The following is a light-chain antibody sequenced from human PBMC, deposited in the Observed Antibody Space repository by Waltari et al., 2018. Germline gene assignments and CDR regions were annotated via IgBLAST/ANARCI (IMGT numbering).Light chain of an antibody. V-gene: IGLV2-14*01. J-gene: IGLJ1*01. Sequence: QSALTQPASVSGSPGQSITIPCTGNSSDVGGYNCVSWYQQHPGKAPKLMIYEVNKRPSGVSDRFSGSKSGNTASLTISGLQAEDEADYYCTSYTSSITYVFGTGTKVTVL. CDR3: TSYTSSITYV. CDR1: SSDVGGYNC. CDR2: EVN.